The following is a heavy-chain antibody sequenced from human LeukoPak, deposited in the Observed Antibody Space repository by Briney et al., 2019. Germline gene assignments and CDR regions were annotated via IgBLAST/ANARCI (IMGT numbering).Heavy chain of an antibody. J-gene: IGHJ5*02. Sequence: ASVKVSRKASGYTFRNYGITWVRQAPGQGLEWMGWISAYNGDTHYAQNLQGRVTMTTDTSTSTAYMELRSLRSDDTAVYYCARDRAFFGVPRWFDPWGQGTLVTVSS. CDR3: ARDRAFFGVPRWFDP. D-gene: IGHD3-3*01. V-gene: IGHV1-18*01. CDR2: ISAYNGDT. CDR1: GYTFRNYG.